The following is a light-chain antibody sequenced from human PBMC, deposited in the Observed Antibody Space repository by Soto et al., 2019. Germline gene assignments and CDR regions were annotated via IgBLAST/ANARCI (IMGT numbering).Light chain of an antibody. Sequence: DIQMTQSPSTLSAYVGDRVTITCRASQSISGWVAWYQQKLGKAPKLLIYKASSLESGVPSRFSGSGSGTDFTLTISSLQPDDFATYYCQQYNSYPYTFGHGTKLEIK. V-gene: IGKV1-5*03. CDR2: KAS. CDR3: QQYNSYPYT. J-gene: IGKJ2*01. CDR1: QSISGW.